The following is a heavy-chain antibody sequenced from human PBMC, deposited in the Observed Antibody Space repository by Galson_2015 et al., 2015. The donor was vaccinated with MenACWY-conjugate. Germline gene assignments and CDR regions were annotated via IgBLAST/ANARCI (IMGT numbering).Heavy chain of an antibody. J-gene: IGHJ4*02. V-gene: IGHV4-34*01. D-gene: IGHD2-21*01. Sequence: SETLSLTCAVYGGSFSGYYWSWIRQPPGKGLEWIGEINHSGSTNYNPSLKSRVTISVDTSKNQFSLKLSSVTAADTAVYYCARDDPHGELVDYWGQGTLVTVSS. CDR2: INHSGST. CDR3: ARDDPHGELVDY. CDR1: GGSFSGYY.